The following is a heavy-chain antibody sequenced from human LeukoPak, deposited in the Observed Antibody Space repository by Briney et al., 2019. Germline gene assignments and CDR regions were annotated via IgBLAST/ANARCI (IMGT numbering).Heavy chain of an antibody. CDR2: ISYDGSNK. V-gene: IGHV3-30*18. CDR3: AKDAGGFYYFDY. D-gene: IGHD3-10*01. Sequence: GGSLRLSCAVPGFTFSSYGMHWVRQAPGKGLEWVAVISYDGSNKYYADSVKGRFTISRDNSKNTLYLQMNSLRAEDTAVYYCAKDAGGFYYFDYWGQGTLVTVSS. J-gene: IGHJ4*02. CDR1: GFTFSSYG.